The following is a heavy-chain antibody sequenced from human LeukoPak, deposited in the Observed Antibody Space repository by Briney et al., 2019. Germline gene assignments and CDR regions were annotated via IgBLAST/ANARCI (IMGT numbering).Heavy chain of an antibody. CDR3: ARASGYSSSWYPVYFDY. D-gene: IGHD6-13*01. CDR1: GDSLSSNSAA. CDR2: TYYRSKWYN. V-gene: IGHV6-1*01. Sequence: SQTLSLTCALSGDSLSSNSAAWNWIRQSPSRGLEWLGRTYYRSKWYNDYAVSVKSRITINPDTSKNQFSLQLNSVTPEDTAVYYCARASGYSSSWYPVYFDYWGQGTLVTVSS. J-gene: IGHJ4*02.